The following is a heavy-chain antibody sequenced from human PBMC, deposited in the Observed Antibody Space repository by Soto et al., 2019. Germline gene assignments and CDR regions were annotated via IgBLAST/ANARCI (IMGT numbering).Heavy chain of an antibody. J-gene: IGHJ6*02. CDR1: GGSFSCYY. CDR3: ARDRLRIAAAQIDV. Sequence: SETLSLTCAVYGGSFSCYYWSWIRQPPGKGLEWIGEINHSGSTNYNPSLKSRVTISVDTSKNQFSLKLSSVTAADTAVYYCARDRLRIAAAQIDVWGQGTTVTVSS. CDR2: INHSGST. D-gene: IGHD6-13*01. V-gene: IGHV4-34*01.